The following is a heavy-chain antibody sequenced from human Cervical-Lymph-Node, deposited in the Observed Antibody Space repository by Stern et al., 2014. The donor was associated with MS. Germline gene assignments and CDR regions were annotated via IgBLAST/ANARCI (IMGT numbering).Heavy chain of an antibody. CDR1: GDSISSYY. Sequence: QVQLVESGPGLVKPLETLSLTCTVSGDSISSYYLNWFRQPPGKGLEWIGYMYASGSTHYNAALKSRVTISTDMSTNKFSLILRSVTAADTAVYYCARVRWLARVDYWGQGILVTVSS. CDR2: MYASGST. J-gene: IGHJ4*02. CDR3: ARVRWLARVDY. D-gene: IGHD6-19*01. V-gene: IGHV4-59*01.